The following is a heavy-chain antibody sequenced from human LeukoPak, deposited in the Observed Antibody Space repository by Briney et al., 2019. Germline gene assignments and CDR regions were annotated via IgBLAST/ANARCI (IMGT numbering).Heavy chain of an antibody. CDR2: ICFSGST. J-gene: IGHJ4*02. CDR1: GDSISSDSYY. D-gene: IGHD2-8*01. V-gene: IGHV4-39*01. Sequence: SETLSLTCTVFGDSISSDSYYWGWIRQPPGKGLEWIASICFSGSTYFNPSLKSRLTISVDTSKDQFSLKLTSVTAADTAVYYCAASGYSTRWYYYDFWGQGTLVTVSS. CDR3: AASGYSTRWYYYDF.